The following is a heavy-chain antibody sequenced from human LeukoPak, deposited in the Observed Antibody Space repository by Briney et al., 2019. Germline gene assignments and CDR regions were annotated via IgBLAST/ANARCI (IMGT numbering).Heavy chain of an antibody. CDR1: DVSISSSY. CDR2: IYYSGST. V-gene: IGHV4-59*12. Sequence: SETLSLTCSVSDVSISSSYWSWIRQPPGKGLEWIGYIYYSGSTYYNPSLKSRLTISVDKAKNEFPLKVSSVTAADTAVYYCARYSYGYKIDYWGQGTLVTVSS. D-gene: IGHD5-18*01. CDR3: ARYSYGYKIDY. J-gene: IGHJ4*02.